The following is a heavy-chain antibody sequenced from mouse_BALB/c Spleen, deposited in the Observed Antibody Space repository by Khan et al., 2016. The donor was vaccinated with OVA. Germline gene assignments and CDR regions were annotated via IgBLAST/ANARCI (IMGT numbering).Heavy chain of an antibody. CDR3: AREGNYYFDY. Sequence: VQLQQSGPELEKPGASVKISCKASGYSFTGYNINWVKQSSGETIEWIGNIDPYDGGTSDNQKFKGKATLTVDKSSSTAYMQLKSLTSEDSAVYYCAREGNYYFDYWGQGTTLTVAS. J-gene: IGHJ2*01. CDR2: IDPYDGGT. D-gene: IGHD2-1*01. V-gene: IGHV1S135*01. CDR1: GYSFTGYN.